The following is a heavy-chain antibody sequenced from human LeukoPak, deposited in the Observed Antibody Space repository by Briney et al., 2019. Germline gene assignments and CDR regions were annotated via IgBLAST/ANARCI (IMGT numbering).Heavy chain of an antibody. CDR3: SRESGAFCPFGY. CDR1: GGSISSSSYY. V-gene: IGHV4-39*07. J-gene: IGHJ4*02. Sequence: SETLSLTCTVSGGSISSSSYYWGWIRQPPGKGLEWIGEISLSGLTNYNPSLKSRVTMSLDKSKNHLSLNLTSVTAADTAVYYCSRESGAFCPFGYWGQGTLVTVSS. CDR2: ISLSGLT. D-gene: IGHD1-26*01.